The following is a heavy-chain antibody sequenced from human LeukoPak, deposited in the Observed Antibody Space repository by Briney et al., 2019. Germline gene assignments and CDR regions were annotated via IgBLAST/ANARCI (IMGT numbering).Heavy chain of an antibody. Sequence: SETLSLTCAVYSGSFSGYYWSWIRQPPGKALEWIREINHSGSTNYNPSLKSQVTISVDTSKNQFSLKLSSVTAADTAVYYCARGRNIVVVPAAREDNWFDPWGQGTLVTVPS. CDR2: INHSGST. CDR3: ARGRNIVVVPAAREDNWFDP. CDR1: SGSFSGYY. D-gene: IGHD2-2*01. J-gene: IGHJ5*02. V-gene: IGHV4-34*01.